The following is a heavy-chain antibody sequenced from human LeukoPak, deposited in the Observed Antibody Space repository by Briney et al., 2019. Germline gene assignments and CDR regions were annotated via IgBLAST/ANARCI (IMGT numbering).Heavy chain of an antibody. V-gene: IGHV4-59*01. CDR1: GGSISSYY. D-gene: IGHD5-18*01. Sequence: SETLSLTCTVSGGSISSYYWSWIRQPPGKGLEWIGYIYYSGSTNYNPSLKSRVTISVATSKNQFSLKLSSVTAADTAVYYCARVDTAMVFDYWGQGTLVTVSS. J-gene: IGHJ4*02. CDR3: ARVDTAMVFDY. CDR2: IYYSGST.